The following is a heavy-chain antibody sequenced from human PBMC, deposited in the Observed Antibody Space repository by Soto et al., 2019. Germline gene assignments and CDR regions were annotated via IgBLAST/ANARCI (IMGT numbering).Heavy chain of an antibody. J-gene: IGHJ4*02. D-gene: IGHD3-22*01. Sequence: PSETLSLTCTVSGGSISSYYWNWIRQPAGKGLGGIGRIFTRGYTKYNPSLKSRVTMSVDTSQNQFSLKLNSVTAADTAVYYCGSAPGGYYYFDPWRQASLVAVSS. CDR3: GSAPGGYYYFDP. CDR2: IFTRGYT. V-gene: IGHV4-4*07. CDR1: GGSISSYY.